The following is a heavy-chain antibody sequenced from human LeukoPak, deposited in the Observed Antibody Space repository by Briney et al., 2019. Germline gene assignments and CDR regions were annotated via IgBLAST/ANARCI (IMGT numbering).Heavy chain of an antibody. Sequence: GGSLRLSCAASGFTFSSYWMSWVRQAPGKGLEWVANIKQDGSEKYYVDSVKGRFTISRDNAKNSLYLKMNSLRAEDTAVDYRARARGSSSWYYFDYWGQGTLVAVSS. CDR3: ARARGSSSWYYFDY. J-gene: IGHJ4*02. CDR1: GFTFSSYW. V-gene: IGHV3-7*04. D-gene: IGHD6-13*01. CDR2: IKQDGSEK.